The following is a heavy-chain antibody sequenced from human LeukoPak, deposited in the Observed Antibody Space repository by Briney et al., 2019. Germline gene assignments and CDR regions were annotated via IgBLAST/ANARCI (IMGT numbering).Heavy chain of an antibody. CDR2: IIPIFGTA. J-gene: IGHJ3*02. V-gene: IGHV1-69*01. D-gene: IGHD3-3*01. CDR3: ARRMDFWSGHDAFDI. Sequence: SVTVSCTASGGTFSSYAISWVRQAPGQGLEWMGGIIPIFGTANYAQKFQGRVTTTADESTSTAYMELSSLRSEDTAVYYCARRMDFWSGHDAFDIWGQGTMVTVSS. CDR1: GGTFSSYA.